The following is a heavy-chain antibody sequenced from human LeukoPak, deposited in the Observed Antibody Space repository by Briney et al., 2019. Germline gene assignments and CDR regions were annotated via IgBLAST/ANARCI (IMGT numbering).Heavy chain of an antibody. V-gene: IGHV4-4*07. Sequence: SETLSLTCTVSGGSISNYYWSWIRQTAGKGLECFGRIYTSGNANYNPSLKSRVTMSVDTSKNQFSLKLSSVTAADTAVYYCARGGAGRLFDPWGQGTLVTVSS. CDR3: ARGGAGRLFDP. CDR2: IYTSGNA. J-gene: IGHJ5*02. CDR1: GGSISNYY. D-gene: IGHD6-6*01.